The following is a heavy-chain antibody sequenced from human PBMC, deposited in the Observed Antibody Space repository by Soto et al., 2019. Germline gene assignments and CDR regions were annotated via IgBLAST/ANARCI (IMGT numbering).Heavy chain of an antibody. V-gene: IGHV3-53*01. CDR3: AKVFGRDRGVIITVDP. CDR1: GFIVSSNY. Sequence: EVQLVESGGGLIQPGGSLRLSCAASGFIVSSNYVNWVRQAPGKGLEWVSIIYSDGTTYYADSVKGRFTISRDNSKNTLYLQMNSLRAEDTAVYYCAKVFGRDRGVIITVDPWGQGTLVTVSS. D-gene: IGHD3-10*01. J-gene: IGHJ5*02. CDR2: IYSDGTT.